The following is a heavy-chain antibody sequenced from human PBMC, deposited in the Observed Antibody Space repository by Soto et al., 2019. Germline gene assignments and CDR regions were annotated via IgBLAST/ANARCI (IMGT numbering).Heavy chain of an antibody. J-gene: IGHJ4*02. V-gene: IGHV4-31*03. CDR3: ARGGGSYCGGDCYVFDY. Sequence: PSDTLSLTCTVSGGSISSGGYYWSWIRQHPGKGLEWIGYIYYSGSTYYNPSLKSRVTISVDTSKNQFSLKLSSVTAADTAVYYCARGGGSYCGGDCYVFDYWGQGTLVTVSS. D-gene: IGHD2-21*02. CDR1: GGSISSGGYY. CDR2: IYYSGST.